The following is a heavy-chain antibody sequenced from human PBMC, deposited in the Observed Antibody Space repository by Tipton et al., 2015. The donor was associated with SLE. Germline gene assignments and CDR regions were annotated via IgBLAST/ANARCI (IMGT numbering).Heavy chain of an antibody. J-gene: IGHJ4*02. CDR1: GGSINNTSSY. CDR3: AKWTRGFGY. V-gene: IGHV4-39*07. CDR2: IYYSGIT. D-gene: IGHD2-8*01. Sequence: TLSLTCTVSGGSINNTSSYWGFIRLPPGKGLEWIGSIYYSGITQYNPSLKSRVTISVDTSKNQFSLRLNSVSAADTVVYYCAKWTRGFGYWGQGTLVTVSS.